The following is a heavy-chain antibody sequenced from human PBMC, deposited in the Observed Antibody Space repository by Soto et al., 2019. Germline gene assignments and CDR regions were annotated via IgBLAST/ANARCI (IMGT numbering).Heavy chain of an antibody. V-gene: IGHV3-23*01. CDR3: AKGGSGIAATDYYYYGMDV. CDR1: GFTFSRYA. D-gene: IGHD6-13*01. Sequence: LXLSCGSSGFTFSRYAMSWVRQAPVKGLEWVSAISGSGGSTYYADSVKGRLTISRDNSKNTLYLQMNSLRAEDTAVYYCAKGGSGIAATDYYYYGMDVWGQGTTVTVSS. CDR2: ISGSGGST. J-gene: IGHJ6*02.